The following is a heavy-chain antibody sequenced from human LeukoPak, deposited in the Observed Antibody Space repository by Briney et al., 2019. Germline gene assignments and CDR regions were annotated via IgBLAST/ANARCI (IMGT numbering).Heavy chain of an antibody. CDR2: IYYSGTT. Sequence: SETLSLTCTVSGGSISSSGFYWGWIRQPPGMGLEWIGGIYYSGTTYYNPSLKSRVTISVDTSKNQFSLKLSSVTAADTAVYYCARQWDSSGYHEYFQHWGQGTLVTVSS. V-gene: IGHV4-39*01. CDR1: GGSISSSGFY. D-gene: IGHD3-22*01. J-gene: IGHJ1*01. CDR3: ARQWDSSGYHEYFQH.